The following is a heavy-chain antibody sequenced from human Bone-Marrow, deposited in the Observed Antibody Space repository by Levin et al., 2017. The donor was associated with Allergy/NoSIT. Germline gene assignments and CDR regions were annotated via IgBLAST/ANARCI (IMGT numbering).Heavy chain of an antibody. CDR1: DSSISSGYY. D-gene: IGHD6-13*01. Sequence: SETLSLTCAVSDSSISSGYYWGWIRQPPGKGLEWIVITAHGGTTYYNPSLKSRVSISIDTSKNQFSLKLSSVTAVDTATYYCARDSSTWFGNWFGPWGQGSLVTVSS. CDR3: ARDSSTWFGNWFGP. V-gene: IGHV4-38-2*02. CDR2: TAHGGTT. J-gene: IGHJ5*02.